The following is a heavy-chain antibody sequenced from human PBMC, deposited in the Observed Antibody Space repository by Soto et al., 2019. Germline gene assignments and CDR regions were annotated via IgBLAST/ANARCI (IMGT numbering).Heavy chain of an antibody. Sequence: QVQLVQSGAEVKKPGSSVKVSCKDSGGTFSTYSMFWVRQAPGQGLEWMGRIIPMLGVRNYAQRFQDRVTITADKSTATAHIELSSLRSEDTALYYCTIGSWSGEVFGIWGQGTMVTVSS. V-gene: IGHV1-69*02. CDR1: GGTFSTYS. CDR2: IIPMLGVR. J-gene: IGHJ3*02. CDR3: TIGSWSGEVFGI. D-gene: IGHD2-21*01.